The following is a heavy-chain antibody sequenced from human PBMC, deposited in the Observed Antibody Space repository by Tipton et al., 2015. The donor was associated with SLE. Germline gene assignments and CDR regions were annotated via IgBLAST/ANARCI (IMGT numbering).Heavy chain of an antibody. V-gene: IGHV4-34*01. Sequence: LRLSCAASGFTFSSYSMNWVRQAPGKGLEWVGEINHSGSTNYNPSLKSRVTISVDTSKKQFSLKLSSVTAADTAVYYCARHLGPAASDAFDIWGQGTMVTVPS. J-gene: IGHJ3*02. CDR1: GFTFSSYS. CDR3: ARHLGPAASDAFDI. CDR2: INHSGST. D-gene: IGHD2-2*01.